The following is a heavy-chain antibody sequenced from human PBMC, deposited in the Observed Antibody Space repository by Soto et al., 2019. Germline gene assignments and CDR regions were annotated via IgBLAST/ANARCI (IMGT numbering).Heavy chain of an antibody. D-gene: IGHD6-19*01. CDR1: GVTFSSYS. CDR2: ISSSSSTI. V-gene: IGHV3-48*01. CDR3: ARGGSGVAVAGTYYYYYGMDV. Sequence: GGSLRLSCAASGVTFSSYSMNWVRQAPGKGLEWVSYISSSSSTIYYADSVKGRFTISRDNAKNSLYLQMNSLRAEDTAVYYCARGGSGVAVAGTYYYYYGMDVWGQGTTVTVSS. J-gene: IGHJ6*02.